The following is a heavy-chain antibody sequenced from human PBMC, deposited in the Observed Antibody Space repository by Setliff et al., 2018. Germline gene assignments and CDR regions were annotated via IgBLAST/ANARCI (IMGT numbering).Heavy chain of an antibody. J-gene: IGHJ4*02. V-gene: IGHV4-4*07. CDR3: ARVRVVQGYYEFDY. D-gene: IGHD3-16*01. CDR2: IYSNENT. CDR1: GGSISSYF. Sequence: PSETLSLTCSVSGGSISSYFWNWVRQPAGKGLEWIGRIYSNENTNYNPSLKSRVTMSIDTSKNQLSLKQSSVTAADTAMYYCARVRVVQGYYEFDYWGQGTLVTVSS.